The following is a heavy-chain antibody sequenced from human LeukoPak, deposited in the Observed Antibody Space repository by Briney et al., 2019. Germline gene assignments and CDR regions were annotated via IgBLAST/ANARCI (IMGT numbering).Heavy chain of an antibody. CDR2: IIPIFGTA. CDR1: GGTFSSYG. CDR3: ARVFMYAYGDYGYFDL. D-gene: IGHD4-17*01. Sequence: ASVKVSCKASGGTFSSYGITWVRQAPGQGLEWMGAIIPIFGTANYAQKFQGRVTITADESTTTAYMELSSLRSEDTAVYYCARVFMYAYGDYGYFDLWGRGTLVTVSS. J-gene: IGHJ2*01. V-gene: IGHV1-69*01.